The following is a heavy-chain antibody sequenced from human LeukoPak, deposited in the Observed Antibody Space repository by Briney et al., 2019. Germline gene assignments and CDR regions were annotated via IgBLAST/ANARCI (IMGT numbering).Heavy chain of an antibody. V-gene: IGHV3-23*01. J-gene: IGHJ4*02. D-gene: IGHD3-16*01. Sequence: GGSLRLSCAASGFAFDVHAMTWVRQAPGKGPEWVATIGGPAETFYADSVKGRFTISRDKSRYTFYLQINRLRAEDSALYYCAKDWTSHNGVYDCLDFWGQGAQVTVS. CDR1: GFAFDVHA. CDR2: IGGPAET. CDR3: AKDWTSHNGVYDCLDF.